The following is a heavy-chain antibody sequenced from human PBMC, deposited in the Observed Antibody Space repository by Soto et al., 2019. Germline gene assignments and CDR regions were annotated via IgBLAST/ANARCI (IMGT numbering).Heavy chain of an antibody. CDR1: GFTFRSYW. Sequence: EVQLVESGGGLVQPVGSLRLSCAASGFTFRSYWMSWVRQAPGKGLEWVANIKQDGSEKYYVDSVKGRFTISRDNAKNSLYLQMNSLRAEDTAVYYCARDPSYSNYVGYWGQGTLVTVSS. V-gene: IGHV3-7*01. J-gene: IGHJ4*02. CDR2: IKQDGSEK. D-gene: IGHD4-4*01. CDR3: ARDPSYSNYVGY.